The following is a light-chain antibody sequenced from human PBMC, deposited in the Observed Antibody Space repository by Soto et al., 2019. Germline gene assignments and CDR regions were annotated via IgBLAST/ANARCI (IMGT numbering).Light chain of an antibody. Sequence: DIQMTQSPSTLSASVGDRVTITCRASQSISSWLAWYQQKPGKAPKLLIYDASSLASGVPSRFSGSGSGTEFTLTISSLQPDDFATYYCQQYHSYSTFGQGTKVDIK. J-gene: IGKJ1*01. CDR3: QQYHSYST. V-gene: IGKV1-5*01. CDR1: QSISSW. CDR2: DAS.